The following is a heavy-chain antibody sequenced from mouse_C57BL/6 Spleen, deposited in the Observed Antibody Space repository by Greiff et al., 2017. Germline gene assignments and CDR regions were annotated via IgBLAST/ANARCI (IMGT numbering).Heavy chain of an antibody. Sequence: QVQLKQPGAELVMPGASVKLSCKASGYTFTSYWMHWVKQRPGQGLEWIGEIDPSDSYTNYNQKFKGKSTLTVDKSSSTAYMQLSSLTSEDSAVYYWARERGIYYGSSHWYFDVWGTGTTVTVSS. V-gene: IGHV1-69*01. CDR1: GYTFTSYW. D-gene: IGHD1-1*01. CDR3: ARERGIYYGSSHWYFDV. CDR2: IDPSDSYT. J-gene: IGHJ1*03.